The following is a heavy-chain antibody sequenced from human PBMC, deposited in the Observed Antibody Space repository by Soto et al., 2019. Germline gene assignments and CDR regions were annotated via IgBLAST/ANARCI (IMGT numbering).Heavy chain of an antibody. CDR1: GFTFSSYS. CDR2: ISSSSSNI. CDR3: ARDRYSYYDFWSGSLPYYYYGMDV. V-gene: IGHV3-48*01. J-gene: IGHJ6*02. Sequence: GGSLRLSCAASGFTFSSYSMNWVRQAPGKGLEWVSYISSSSSNIYYADSVKGRFTISRDNAKNSLYLQMNSLRAEDTAVYYCARDRYSYYDFWSGSLPYYYYGMDVWGQGTTVTVSS. D-gene: IGHD3-3*01.